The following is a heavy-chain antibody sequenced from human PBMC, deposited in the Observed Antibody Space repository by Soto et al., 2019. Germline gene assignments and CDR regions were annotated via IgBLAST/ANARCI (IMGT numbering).Heavy chain of an antibody. CDR1: GFSLSTNGVA. V-gene: IGHV2-5*02. CDR2: MYCDVDT. Sequence: QIPLKEAGPPLVKPTQTLTLTCSFSGFSLSTNGVAMGWIRQPPGKVMEWLALMYCDVDTRYNPSLKSRLASTKDTSQSQVVLTMTNMVPVDTGTYYCARRLVDGLLGTPVDPWAQGILVTVS. CDR3: ARRLVDGLLGTPVDP. D-gene: IGHD1-1*01. J-gene: IGHJ5*02.